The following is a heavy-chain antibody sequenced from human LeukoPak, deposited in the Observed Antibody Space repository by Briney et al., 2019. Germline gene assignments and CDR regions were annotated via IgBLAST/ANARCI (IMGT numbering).Heavy chain of an antibody. V-gene: IGHV3-53*01. CDR3: ARDRLGAPDY. J-gene: IGHJ4*02. Sequence: GGSLRLSCAAPGFTVSSNYMSWVRQAPGKGLEWVSVIYSGGSTYYADSVKGRFTISRDNSKNTLYLQMNSLRAEDTAVYYCARDRLGAPDYWGQGTLVTVSS. CDR2: IYSGGST. CDR1: GFTVSSNY. D-gene: IGHD1-26*01.